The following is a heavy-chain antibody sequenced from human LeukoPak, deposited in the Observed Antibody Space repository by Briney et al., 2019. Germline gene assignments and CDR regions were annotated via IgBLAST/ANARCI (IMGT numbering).Heavy chain of an antibody. Sequence: SVKVSCXASGGTFSSYAISWVRQAPGQGLEWMGRIIPIFGTANYAQKFQGRVTITTDESTSTAYMELSSLRSEDTAVYYCARAGNYQYDFWSGYTPFDYWGQGTLVAVSS. D-gene: IGHD3-3*01. CDR3: ARAGNYQYDFWSGYTPFDY. J-gene: IGHJ4*02. CDR2: IIPIFGTA. CDR1: GGTFSSYA. V-gene: IGHV1-69*05.